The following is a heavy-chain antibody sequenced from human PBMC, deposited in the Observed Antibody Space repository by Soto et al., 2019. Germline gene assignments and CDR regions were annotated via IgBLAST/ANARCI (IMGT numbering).Heavy chain of an antibody. CDR2: IRDKANSYTT. J-gene: IGHJ6*02. CDR1: GFTFSDHY. Sequence: PGGSLRLSCAASGFTFSDHYMDWVRQAPGKGLEWIGRIRDKANSYTTEYAASVKGRFSASRDDSESSLYLQMNSLKTDDTATYYCARGSSSSRSFYYYGLDVWGQGTTVTVSS. V-gene: IGHV3-72*01. CDR3: ARGSSSSRSFYYYGLDV. D-gene: IGHD6-6*01.